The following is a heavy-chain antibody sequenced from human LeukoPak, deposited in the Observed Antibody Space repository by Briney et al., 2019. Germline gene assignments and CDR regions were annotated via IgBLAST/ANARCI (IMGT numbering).Heavy chain of an antibody. J-gene: IGHJ6*02. CDR2: ISSSSSYI. CDR1: GFTFSSYS. CDR3: AAPSGDYGYYGMDV. V-gene: IGHV3-21*01. D-gene: IGHD4-17*01. Sequence: GGSLRLSCAASGFTFSSYSMNWVRQAPGKGLEWVSSISSSSSYIYYADSVKGRFTISRDNAKNSLYLQMNSPRAEDTAVYYCAAPSGDYGYYGMDVWGQGTTVTVSS.